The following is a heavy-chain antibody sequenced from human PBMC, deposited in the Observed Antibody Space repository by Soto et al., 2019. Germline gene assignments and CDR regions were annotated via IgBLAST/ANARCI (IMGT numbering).Heavy chain of an antibody. Sequence: QLQLQESGSGLVKPSQTLSLTCAVSGGSISSGGYSWSWIRQPPGKGLEWIVYIYHSGSTYYNQSLKRRVTITEDRATNQLSLQLSSVTAADPAVYYCARVPDRWGQGTLVTFSS. CDR2: IYHSGST. CDR1: GGSISSGGYS. V-gene: IGHV4-30-2*01. CDR3: ARVPDR. J-gene: IGHJ5*02.